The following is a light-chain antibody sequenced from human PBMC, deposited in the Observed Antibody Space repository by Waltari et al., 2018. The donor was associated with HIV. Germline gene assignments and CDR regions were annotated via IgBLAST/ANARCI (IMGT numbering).Light chain of an antibody. CDR1: QSVSSN. V-gene: IGKV3-15*01. CDR3: QQYNDWPWFT. Sequence: EIVLPQSPATLSVSRAKPATLPCRASQSVSSNLAGYQQKAAQTPRLLIYSASTRATGSPPRFSGSGSGTRFALTITSVQPEDVAEYYCQQYNDWPWFTFGQGTKLEIK. CDR2: SAS. J-gene: IGKJ2*01.